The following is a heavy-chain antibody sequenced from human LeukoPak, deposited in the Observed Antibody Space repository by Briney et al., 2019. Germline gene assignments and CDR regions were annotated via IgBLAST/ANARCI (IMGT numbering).Heavy chain of an antibody. CDR2: IYYSGST. D-gene: IGHD2-15*01. V-gene: IGHV4-59*01. CDR3: ARGRVGGSY. CDR1: GGSISSYY. Sequence: PSETLSLTCTVSGGSISSYYWSWTRQPPGKGLEWIGWIYYSGSTNYNPSLKSRITISVDTSKNQFSLNLSSVTAADTAVYYCARGRVGGSYWGQGTLVTVSS. J-gene: IGHJ4*02.